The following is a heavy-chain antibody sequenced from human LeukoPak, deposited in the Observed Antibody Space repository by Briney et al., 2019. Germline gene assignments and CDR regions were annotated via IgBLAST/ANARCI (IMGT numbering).Heavy chain of an antibody. J-gene: IGHJ5*02. CDR1: GFTVSSNY. V-gene: IGHV3-53*01. CDR2: IYSGGST. D-gene: IGHD1-26*01. CDR3: ARVEGGWFDP. Sequence: GGSLRLSCAAPGFTVSSNYMSWARQAPGKGLEWVSVIYSGGSTYYADSVKGRFTISRDNSKNTLYLQMNSLRAEDTAVYYCARVEGGWFDPWGQGTLVTVSS.